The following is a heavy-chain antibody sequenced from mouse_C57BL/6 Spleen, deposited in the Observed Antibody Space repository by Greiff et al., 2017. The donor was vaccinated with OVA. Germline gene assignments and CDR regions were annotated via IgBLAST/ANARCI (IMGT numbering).Heavy chain of an antibody. J-gene: IGHJ3*01. CDR1: GYTFTDYE. Sequence: VQLQQSGAELVRPGASVTLSCKASGYTFTDYEMHWVKQTPVHGLEWIGAIDPETGGTAYNQKFKGKAILTADKSSSTAYMELRSLTSEDSAVCYCTRGGYDYSSWLAYWGQGTLVTVSA. CDR3: TRGGYDYSSWLAY. V-gene: IGHV1-15*01. D-gene: IGHD2-4*01. CDR2: IDPETGGT.